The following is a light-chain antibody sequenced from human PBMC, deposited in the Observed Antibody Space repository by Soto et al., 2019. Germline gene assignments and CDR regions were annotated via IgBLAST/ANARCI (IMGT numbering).Light chain of an antibody. CDR3: QQYNNWLS. CDR2: YAS. Sequence: MTQSPATLSVSPGERASLSCRASQSIRSNLAWYQQKPGQAPRLLIYYASSRATGIPARFSGTGSGTEFTLTISSLQSEDFAVYYCQQYNNWLSFGQGTKVDIK. J-gene: IGKJ1*01. CDR1: QSIRSN. V-gene: IGKV3-15*01.